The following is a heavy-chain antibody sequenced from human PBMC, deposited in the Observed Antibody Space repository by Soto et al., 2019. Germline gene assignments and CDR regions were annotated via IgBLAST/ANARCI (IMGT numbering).Heavy chain of an antibody. V-gene: IGHV3-21*01. D-gene: IGHD5-12*01. Sequence: PGGSLRLSCAASGFTFSSYSMNWVRQAPGKGLEWVSSISSSSSYIYYADSVKGRFTISRDNAKNSLYLQMNSLRAEDTAVYYCARDQVGSGYDFDYYYGMDVSGQATTVTVS. J-gene: IGHJ6*02. CDR1: GFTFSSYS. CDR2: ISSSSSYI. CDR3: ARDQVGSGYDFDYYYGMDV.